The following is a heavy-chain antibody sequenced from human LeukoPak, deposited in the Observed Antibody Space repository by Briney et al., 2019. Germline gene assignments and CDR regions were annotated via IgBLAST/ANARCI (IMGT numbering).Heavy chain of an antibody. Sequence: GGSLRLSCAASGFTVSSNYMSWVRQAPGKGLEWVSVIYSGGSTYYADSVKGRLTISRDNSKNTLYLQMNSLRAEDTAVYYCARGGAGETIFGVVVDNYGMDVWGQGTTVTVSS. CDR1: GFTVSSNY. D-gene: IGHD3-3*01. CDR3: ARGGAGETIFGVVVDNYGMDV. CDR2: IYSGGST. V-gene: IGHV3-53*01. J-gene: IGHJ6*02.